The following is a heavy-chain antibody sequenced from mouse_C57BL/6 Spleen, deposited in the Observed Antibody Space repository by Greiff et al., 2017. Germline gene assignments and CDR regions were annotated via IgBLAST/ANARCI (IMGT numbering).Heavy chain of an antibody. D-gene: IGHD2-4*01. CDR2: ISSGSSTI. CDR1: GFTFSDYG. CDR3: ARGGAYDYAYYFDY. J-gene: IGHJ2*01. V-gene: IGHV5-17*01. Sequence: EVQLMESGGGLVKPGGSLKLSCAASGFTFSDYGMHWVRQAPEKGLEWVAYISSGSSTIYYADTVKGRFTISRDNAKNTLFLQMTSLRSEDTAMYYCARGGAYDYAYYFDYWGQGTTLTVSS.